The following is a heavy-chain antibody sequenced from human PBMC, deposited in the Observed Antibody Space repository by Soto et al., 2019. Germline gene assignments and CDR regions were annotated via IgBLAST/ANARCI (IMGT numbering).Heavy chain of an antibody. J-gene: IGHJ5*02. CDR2: INPSGGST. Sequence: QVQLVQSGAEVKKPGASVKLSCKASGYTFTSYYLHWVRQAPGQGLEWMGIINPSGGSTSYAQKFQGRVTMTRDTSTSTVYLELSSLRSEDTAVYYCARAGRSSSSGPKNGFDPWGQGTLVTVSS. CDR1: GYTFTSYY. D-gene: IGHD6-6*01. V-gene: IGHV1-46*01. CDR3: ARAGRSSSSGPKNGFDP.